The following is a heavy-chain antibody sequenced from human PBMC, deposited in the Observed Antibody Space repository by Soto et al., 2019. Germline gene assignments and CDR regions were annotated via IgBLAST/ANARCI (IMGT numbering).Heavy chain of an antibody. Sequence: ASVKVSCKASGYTFTSYGISWVRQAPGQGLEWMGWISAYNGNTNYAQKLQGRVTMTTDTSTSTAYMELRSLRSDETAVYYCARDKASSGWYEAFDYWGQGTLVTVSS. CDR2: ISAYNGNT. J-gene: IGHJ4*02. CDR3: ARDKASSGWYEAFDY. V-gene: IGHV1-18*01. D-gene: IGHD6-19*01. CDR1: GYTFTSYG.